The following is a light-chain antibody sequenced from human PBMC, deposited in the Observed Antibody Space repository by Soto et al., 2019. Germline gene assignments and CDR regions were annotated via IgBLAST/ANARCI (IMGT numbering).Light chain of an antibody. V-gene: IGLV2-14*03. CDR3: GSYTNSITLV. Sequence: QSALTQPASVSGSPGQSITISCTGTSSDVGGYNYVSWYQHHPGKVPKLLIYDVNTRPPGISNRFSGSKSGNTASLTISGIQAEDEGYYYCGSYTNSITLVFGGGTKLTVL. J-gene: IGLJ2*01. CDR1: SSDVGGYNY. CDR2: DVN.